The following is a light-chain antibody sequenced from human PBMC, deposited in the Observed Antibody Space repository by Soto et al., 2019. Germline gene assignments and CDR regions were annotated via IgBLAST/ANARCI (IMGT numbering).Light chain of an antibody. CDR2: AAS. J-gene: IGKJ1*01. Sequence: STLSASVGDRVTITCRASQSISSWLAWYQQKPGKVPKLLIYAASTLQSGVPSRFSGSGSGTDFTLNISSLQPDDFATYYCQQNYRATPWTFGQGTKVDIK. V-gene: IGKV1-27*01. CDR3: QQNYRATPWT. CDR1: QSISSW.